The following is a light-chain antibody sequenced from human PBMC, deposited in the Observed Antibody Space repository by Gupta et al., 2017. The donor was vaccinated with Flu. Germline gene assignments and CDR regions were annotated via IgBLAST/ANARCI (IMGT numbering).Light chain of an antibody. CDR3: SSYTSSSTWV. CDR2: EVS. Sequence: QSALTQPAYVSGSPGQSITISCTGTSSDVGGYNYVSWYQQHPGKAPKLMIYEVSNRPSGVSNRFSGSKSGNTAFLTISGLQAEDEADYYCSSYTSSSTWVFGGGTKLTVL. J-gene: IGLJ3*02. CDR1: SSDVGGYNY. V-gene: IGLV2-14*01.